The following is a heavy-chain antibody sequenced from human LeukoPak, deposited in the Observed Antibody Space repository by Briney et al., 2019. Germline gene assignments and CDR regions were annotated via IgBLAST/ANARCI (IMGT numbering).Heavy chain of an antibody. Sequence: GASVKVSCKASGGTFSSYAISWVRQAPGQGLEWMGGIIPIFGTANYAQKFQGRVTITADESTSTAYMELSSLRSEDTAVYYCARNSYSGSYFEGFDPWGQGTLVTVSS. J-gene: IGHJ5*02. V-gene: IGHV1-69*13. D-gene: IGHD1-26*01. CDR2: IIPIFGTA. CDR1: GGTFSSYA. CDR3: ARNSYSGSYFEGFDP.